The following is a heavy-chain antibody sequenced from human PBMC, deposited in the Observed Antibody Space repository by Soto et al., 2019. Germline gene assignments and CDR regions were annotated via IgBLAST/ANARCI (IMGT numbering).Heavy chain of an antibody. Sequence: EVQLVESGGGLVQPGGSLRLSCAASGFTFNNYWMHWVRQAPGQGLVWVSHISGDGSITNYADPVKGRFTISRDNAKNTLYLQINSVRAEDTAVYYCSRQGGGHGNYLGYRGQGTLLTVSS. CDR1: GFTFNNYW. J-gene: IGHJ4*02. V-gene: IGHV3-74*01. D-gene: IGHD3-16*01. CDR2: ISGDGSIT. CDR3: SRQGGGHGNYLGY.